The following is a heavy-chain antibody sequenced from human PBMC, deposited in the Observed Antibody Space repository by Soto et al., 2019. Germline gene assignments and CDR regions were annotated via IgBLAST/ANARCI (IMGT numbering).Heavy chain of an antibody. V-gene: IGHV3-74*01. CDR1: GFSFTHYW. CDR2: INSDGTST. Sequence: EVQLVESGGGLVQPGGSLRLSCAASGFSFTHYWMHWVRQGPGKGLEWLSRINSDGTSTYYADSVKGRLTISRDNAKNTLYLQMNSLRDEDMAVYYCARVATYFYESSGYDYWGQGALVTVSS. CDR3: ARVATYFYESSGYDY. J-gene: IGHJ4*02. D-gene: IGHD3-22*01.